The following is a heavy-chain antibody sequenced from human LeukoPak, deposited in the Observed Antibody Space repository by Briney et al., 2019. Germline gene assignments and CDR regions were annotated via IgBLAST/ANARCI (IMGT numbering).Heavy chain of an antibody. CDR1: GFTFSNYG. CDR3: AGGAGVYYYGMDV. CDR2: ISGGGSAT. V-gene: IGHV3-23*01. J-gene: IGHJ6*02. Sequence: GGSLRLSCAASGFTFSNYGLSWVRQAPGKGLEWVSAISGGGSATYYADSVKGRFTISRDNSKNTLFLQMNTLRADDTAVYYCAGGAGVYYYGMDVWGQGTSVTVSS.